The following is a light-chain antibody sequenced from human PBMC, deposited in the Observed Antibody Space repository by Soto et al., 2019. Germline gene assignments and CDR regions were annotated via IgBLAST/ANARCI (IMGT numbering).Light chain of an antibody. V-gene: IGKV3-20*01. CDR1: QSVGSSY. Sequence: EIVLTQSPGTLSLSPGERATLSCRASQSVGSSYLAWYQQKPGQAPRLLIYGASSRATGIPDRFSGSGSGTDFTLTISRLEPEGFAVYCCHQYGSSPPITFGQGTRLEIK. CDR2: GAS. J-gene: IGKJ5*01. CDR3: HQYGSSPPIT.